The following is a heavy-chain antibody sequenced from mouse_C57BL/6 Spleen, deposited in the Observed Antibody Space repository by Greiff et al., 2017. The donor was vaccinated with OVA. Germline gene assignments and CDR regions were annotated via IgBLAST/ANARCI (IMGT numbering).Heavy chain of an antibody. CDR1: GFSLTSYG. CDR3: AKNDYDGYSPFAY. Sequence: VQLVESGPGLVQPSQSLSITCTVSGFSLTSYGVHWVRQSPGKGLEWLGVIWRGGSTDYNAAFMSRLSITKDNSKSQVFFKMNSLQADDTAIYYCAKNDYDGYSPFAYWGQGTLVTVSA. J-gene: IGHJ3*01. CDR2: IWRGGST. V-gene: IGHV2-5*01. D-gene: IGHD2-3*01.